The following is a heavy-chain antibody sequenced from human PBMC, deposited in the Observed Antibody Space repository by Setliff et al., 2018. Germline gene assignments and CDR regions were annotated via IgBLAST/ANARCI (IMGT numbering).Heavy chain of an antibody. CDR3: ARGRYAPSAFDI. Sequence: GASVKVSCKASGYTFTSYGFSWVRQAPGQGLEWMGWISVYNGKTKYAQKFQGRVTMTTDTSTRTAYMEVTSLRSDDTAVYYCARGRYAPSAFDIWGQGTMVTVSS. D-gene: IGHD3-9*01. V-gene: IGHV1-18*01. J-gene: IGHJ3*02. CDR1: GYTFTSYG. CDR2: ISVYNGKT.